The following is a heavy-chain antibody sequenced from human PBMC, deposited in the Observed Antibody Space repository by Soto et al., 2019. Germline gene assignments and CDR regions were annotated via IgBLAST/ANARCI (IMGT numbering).Heavy chain of an antibody. D-gene: IGHD6-13*01. CDR3: ARARGDSSIDMDV. Sequence: SETLSLTSTVSCGSISSYYWSWIRQPPGNGLYCIGYIYYSVITNXXPSLKSRXXISVDTSKNHXSLKLXSVTAACTASXYCARARGDSSIDMDVWCQGTTVTXSS. V-gene: IGHV4-59*01. J-gene: IGHJ6*02. CDR2: IYYSVIT. CDR1: CGSISSYY.